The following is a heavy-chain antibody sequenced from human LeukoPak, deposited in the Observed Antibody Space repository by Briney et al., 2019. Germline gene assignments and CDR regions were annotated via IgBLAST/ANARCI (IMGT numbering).Heavy chain of an antibody. J-gene: IGHJ4*02. D-gene: IGHD6-19*01. V-gene: IGHV3-11*01. CDR3: ARDSSGWNIPDY. Sequence: GGSLRLSCAASGFTFSDYYMSWIRQAPGKGLEWVAYISSSGSTRYYADSVKGRFTISRDNAKNSLYLQMNSLRAEDTAVYYCARDSSGWNIPDYWGQGTPVTVSS. CDR2: ISSSGSTR. CDR1: GFTFSDYY.